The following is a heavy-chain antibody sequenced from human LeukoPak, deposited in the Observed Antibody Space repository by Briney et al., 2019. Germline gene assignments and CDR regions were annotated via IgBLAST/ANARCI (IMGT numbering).Heavy chain of an antibody. Sequence: GASVKVSCKASGYTFTSYGISWVRQAPGQGLEWMGWISAYNGNTNYAQELQGRVTMTTDTSTSTAYMELRSLRSDDTAVYYCARDIFAGTMVRGVYDAFDIWGQGTMVTVSS. CDR2: ISAYNGNT. J-gene: IGHJ3*02. V-gene: IGHV1-18*01. D-gene: IGHD3-10*01. CDR3: ARDIFAGTMVRGVYDAFDI. CDR1: GYTFTSYG.